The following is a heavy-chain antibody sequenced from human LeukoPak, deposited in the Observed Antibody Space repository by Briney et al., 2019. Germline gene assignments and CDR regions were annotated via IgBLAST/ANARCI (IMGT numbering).Heavy chain of an antibody. CDR2: ISSSGSTI. Sequence: GGSLRLSCAASGFTFSSYEMNWVRQAPGKGLEWVSYISSSGSTIYYADSVKGRFTIPRDNAKNSLYLQMNSLRAEDTAVYYCARDPVGAIDYWGQGTLVTVSS. CDR3: ARDPVGAIDY. CDR1: GFTFSSYE. D-gene: IGHD1-26*01. V-gene: IGHV3-48*03. J-gene: IGHJ4*02.